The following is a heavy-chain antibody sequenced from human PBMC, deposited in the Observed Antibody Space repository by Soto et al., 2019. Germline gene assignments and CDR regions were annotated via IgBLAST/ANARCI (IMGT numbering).Heavy chain of an antibody. CDR1: GGSFSGYY. CDR3: ARLGSVVAGFLNAFDI. J-gene: IGHJ3*02. CDR2: INQSGRT. Sequence: QVQLQQWGAGLLTPSETLSLTCAVYGGSFSGYYWSWIRQPPGKGLEWIGEINQSGRTNYNPSLKSRVTISVDTSKNQFSLKLSSVTAADTAVYYCARLGSVVAGFLNAFDIWGQGTMVTVSS. D-gene: IGHD2-21*01. V-gene: IGHV4-34*01.